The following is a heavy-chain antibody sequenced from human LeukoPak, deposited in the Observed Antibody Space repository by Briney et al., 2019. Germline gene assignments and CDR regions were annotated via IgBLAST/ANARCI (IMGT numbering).Heavy chain of an antibody. CDR1: GGSFSGYY. CDR3: ARFSVVGAPPT. V-gene: IGHV4-34*01. D-gene: IGHD1-26*01. J-gene: IGHJ5*02. Sequence: PSETLSLTCAVYGGSFSGYYWNWIRQPPGKGLEWIGEINHSGSTNYNPSLRSRVTMSVDSSKNQFSLKLSSVTAADTAVYYCARFSVVGAPPTWGQGTLVTDSS. CDR2: INHSGST.